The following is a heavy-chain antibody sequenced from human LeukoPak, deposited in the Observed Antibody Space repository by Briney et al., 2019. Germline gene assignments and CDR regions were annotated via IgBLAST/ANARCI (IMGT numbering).Heavy chain of an antibody. J-gene: IGHJ4*02. Sequence: PRRSLRLSPAASVFTFTPETISWVGPAPAKGMDWSAAISGSGGSTNYADSVKGRFTISRDNSKNTLYLQMNSLRAEDTAVYYCAKDQKDYYDSSGYIWGQGTLVTVSS. CDR1: VFTFTPET. V-gene: IGHV3-23*01. CDR3: AKDQKDYYDSSGYI. D-gene: IGHD3-22*01. CDR2: ISGSGGST.